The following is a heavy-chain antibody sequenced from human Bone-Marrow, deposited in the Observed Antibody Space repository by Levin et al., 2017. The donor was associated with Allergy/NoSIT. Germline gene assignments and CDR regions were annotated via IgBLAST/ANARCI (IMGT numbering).Heavy chain of an antibody. Sequence: PSQTLSLTCTVSGGSMTSSPYYWGWIRQSPGKGLEWIGSIHHRGTTYYNPSLKSRVTISVGTSKNHFSLKLTSVTAADTASYYCATNLHYSSGGPFDIWGQGTMVTVSS. V-gene: IGHV4-39*01. J-gene: IGHJ3*02. D-gene: IGHD3-10*01. CDR2: IHHRGTT. CDR3: ATNLHYSSGGPFDI. CDR1: GGSMTSSPYY.